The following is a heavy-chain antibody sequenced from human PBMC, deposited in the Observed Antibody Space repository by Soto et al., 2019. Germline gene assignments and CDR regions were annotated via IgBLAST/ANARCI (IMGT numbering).Heavy chain of an antibody. D-gene: IGHD6-19*01. CDR1: GFPFSSYG. V-gene: IGHV3-33*01. CDR2: IWYDGSNK. Sequence: QVQLVESGGGVVQPGRSLRLSCAASGFPFSSYGIHWVRQAPGKGLEWVAVIWYDGSNKYYADSVKGRITISRDNSKNTLYLQMNSLRAEDMAVDYWARGYSSGWCLLDGMDFWGQGTTVTVSS. J-gene: IGHJ6*02. CDR3: ARGYSSGWCLLDGMDF.